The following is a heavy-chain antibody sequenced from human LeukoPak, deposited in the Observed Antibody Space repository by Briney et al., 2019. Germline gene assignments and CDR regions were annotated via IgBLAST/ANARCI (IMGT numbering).Heavy chain of an antibody. V-gene: IGHV3-48*04. CDR1: GFTFSSYS. J-gene: IGHJ4*02. D-gene: IGHD5-12*01. CDR2: IISSSSTI. CDR3: ATETPKDILATEHFDY. Sequence: GGSLRLSCAASGFTFSSYSMNWVRQAPGKGLEWVSYIISSSSTIYYADSVKGRFTISRDNAKNSLYLQMNSLRAEDTAVYYCATETPKDILATEHFDYWGQGTLVTVSS.